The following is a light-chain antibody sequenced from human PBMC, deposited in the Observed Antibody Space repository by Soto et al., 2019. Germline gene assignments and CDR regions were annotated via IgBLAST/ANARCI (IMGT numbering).Light chain of an antibody. CDR1: QSVSSSY. Sequence: EIVLTQSPGTLSLSPGERATLSSRASQSVSSSYLAWYQQKPGQAPRLLIYGASSRATGIPDRFSGSGSGTEFTLTISRPEPEDFAVYYCQQYGSSRTFGQGTKVEIK. CDR2: GAS. J-gene: IGKJ1*01. V-gene: IGKV3-20*01. CDR3: QQYGSSRT.